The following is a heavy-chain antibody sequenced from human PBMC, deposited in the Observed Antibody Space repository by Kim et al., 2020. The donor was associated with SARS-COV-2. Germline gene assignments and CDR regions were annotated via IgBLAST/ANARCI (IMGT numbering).Heavy chain of an antibody. CDR2: INHSGST. CDR3: ARGYQHIVAVPAVIPPNYYYYMDV. J-gene: IGHJ6*03. V-gene: IGHV4-34*01. Sequence: SETLSLTCAVYGGSFSGYYWSWIRQPPGKGLEWIGEINHSGSTNYNPSLKSRVTISVDTSKNQFSLKLSSVTAADTAVYYCARGYQHIVAVPAVIPPNYYYYMDVWGKGTTVTVSS. D-gene: IGHD2-2*01. CDR1: GGSFSGYY.